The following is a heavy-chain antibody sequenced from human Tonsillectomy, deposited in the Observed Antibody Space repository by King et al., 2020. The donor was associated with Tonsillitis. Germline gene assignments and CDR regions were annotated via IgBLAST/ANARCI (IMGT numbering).Heavy chain of an antibody. D-gene: IGHD2-15*01. CDR3: ARGTEVVGYYNYALDV. J-gene: IGHJ6*02. CDR1: EFTVSTNY. Sequence: DVQLVESGGGLIQPGGSLRLSCAASEFTVSTNYMSWVRQAPGKGLEWVSVIYSGGSTYYADSVKGRFTISRDNSKDTLYLQMDSLRLEDTAVYFCARGTEVVGYYNYALDVWGQGTTVIVSS. CDR2: IYSGGST. V-gene: IGHV3-53*01.